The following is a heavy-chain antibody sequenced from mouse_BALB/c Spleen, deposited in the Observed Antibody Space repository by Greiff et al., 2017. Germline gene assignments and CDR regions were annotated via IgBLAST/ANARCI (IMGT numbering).Heavy chain of an antibody. V-gene: IGHV1-87*01. CDR3: ARFYYGNYAAMDY. J-gene: IGHJ4*01. Sequence: VQLQQSGAELARPGASVKLSCKASGYTFTSYWMQWVKQRPGQGLEWIGAIYPGDGDTRYTQKFKGKATLTADKSSSTAYMQLSSLASEDSAVYYCARFYYGNYAAMDYWGQGTSVTVSS. CDR1: GYTFTSYW. D-gene: IGHD2-1*01. CDR2: IYPGDGDT.